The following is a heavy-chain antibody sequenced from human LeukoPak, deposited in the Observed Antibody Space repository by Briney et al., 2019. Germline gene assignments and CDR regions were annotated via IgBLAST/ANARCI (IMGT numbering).Heavy chain of an antibody. J-gene: IGHJ4*02. D-gene: IGHD2-21*02. Sequence: ASVTLSCSASGFTFSGHYIDWVRHAPGQGLEWMGYINLRSGGKSSPPKFPGRVTVSTATSISAFYIEVRRLTSYDTAMYYCVREGNGLLFKYFDYWGQGSLVTVSS. CDR1: GFTFSGHY. V-gene: IGHV1-2*02. CDR2: INLRSGGK. CDR3: VREGNGLLFKYFDY.